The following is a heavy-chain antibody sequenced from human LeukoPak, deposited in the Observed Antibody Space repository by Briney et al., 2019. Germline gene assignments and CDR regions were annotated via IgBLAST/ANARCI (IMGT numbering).Heavy chain of an antibody. CDR3: ARDSGGRSDY. V-gene: IGHV1-2*02. Sequence: ASVKVSCKASGYTFTGYYMHWVRQAPGQGLEWMGWINPNSGGTNYAQKLQGRVTMTRDTSFTTAYMELSRLRSDDTAVYFCARDSGGRSDYWGQGTLVTVSS. D-gene: IGHD1-26*01. CDR2: INPNSGGT. J-gene: IGHJ4*02. CDR1: GYTFTGYY.